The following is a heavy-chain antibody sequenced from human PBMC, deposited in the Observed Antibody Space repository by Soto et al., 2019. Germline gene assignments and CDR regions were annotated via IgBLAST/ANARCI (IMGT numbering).Heavy chain of an antibody. CDR3: ARGVSRGYSYGSDY. D-gene: IGHD5-18*01. V-gene: IGHV1-8*01. CDR2: MNPNSGNT. CDR1: GYTFTSYD. J-gene: IGHJ4*02. Sequence: ASVTVSCKASGYTFTSYDINWVRQATGQGLEWMGWMNPNSGNTGYAQKFQGRVTMTRNTSISTAYMELGSLRSEDTAVYYCARGVSRGYSYGSDYWGQGTLVTVSS.